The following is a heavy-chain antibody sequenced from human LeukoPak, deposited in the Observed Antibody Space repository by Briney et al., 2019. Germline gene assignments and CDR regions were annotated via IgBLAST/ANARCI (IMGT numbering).Heavy chain of an antibody. CDR2: IYYSGST. CDR3: ARGGSGSYYQWFDP. CDR1: GGSISSSSYY. J-gene: IGHJ5*02. Sequence: SETLSLTCTVSGGSISSSSYYWGWIRQPPGKGLEWIGSIYYSGSTYYNPSLKSRVTISVDTSKNQFSLKLSSVTAADTAVYYCARGGSGSYYQWFDPWGQGTLVTVSS. V-gene: IGHV4-39*01. D-gene: IGHD1-26*01.